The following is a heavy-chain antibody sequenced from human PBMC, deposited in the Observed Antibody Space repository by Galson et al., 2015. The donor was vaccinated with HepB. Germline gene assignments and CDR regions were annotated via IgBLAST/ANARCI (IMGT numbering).Heavy chain of an antibody. D-gene: IGHD2-2*01. CDR1: GGTFSSYA. Sequence: SVKVSCKASGGTFSSYAISWVRQAPGQGLEWMGGIIPIFGTANYAQKFQGRVTITADESTSTAYMELSSLRSEDTAVYYCARDKVYCSSTSCYGGLSDWDYYYMDVWGKGTTVTVSS. J-gene: IGHJ6*03. V-gene: IGHV1-69*13. CDR2: IIPIFGTA. CDR3: ARDKVYCSSTSCYGGLSDWDYYYMDV.